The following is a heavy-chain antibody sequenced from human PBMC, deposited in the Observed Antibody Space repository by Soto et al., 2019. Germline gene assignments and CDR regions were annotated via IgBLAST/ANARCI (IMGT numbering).Heavy chain of an antibody. CDR3: ASKSRNWDWPIDQ. V-gene: IGHV3-7*01. Sequence: GGSLRLSCAASGFTFSSYWMSWVRQAPGEGLEWVANINQDESEKYYVDSVKGRFTVSRDNAKNSLYLQMNSLRAEDSAVYYSASKSRNWDWPIDQWGQGTLVTVSS. CDR2: INQDESEK. CDR1: GFTFSSYW. J-gene: IGHJ4*02. D-gene: IGHD3-9*01.